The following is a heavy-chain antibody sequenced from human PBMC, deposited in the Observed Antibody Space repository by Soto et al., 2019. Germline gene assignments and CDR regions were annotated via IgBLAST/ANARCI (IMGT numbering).Heavy chain of an antibody. J-gene: IGHJ4*02. CDR1: GFTFNNYA. CDR3: AKGRGGSGSLTPRVDF. V-gene: IGHV3-23*01. CDR2: ISGGGDTT. D-gene: IGHD3-10*01. Sequence: EVQLLESGGGLVQPGGSLRLSCAASGFTFNNYAMTWVRQAPGKGLEWVSAISGGGDTTSYADSVKGRFTVSRDGSKNTLYLQMSSLRAEDTALYYCAKGRGGSGSLTPRVDFWGQGTRVTFS.